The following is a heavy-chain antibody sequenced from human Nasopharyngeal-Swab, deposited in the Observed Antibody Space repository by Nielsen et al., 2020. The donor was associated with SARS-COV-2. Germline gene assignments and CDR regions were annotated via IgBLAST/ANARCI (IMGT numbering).Heavy chain of an antibody. J-gene: IGHJ5*02. CDR2: IIPMRGIA. Sequence: SVKVSCKASGGTFRSQGISWVRQAPGQGLAWMGRIIPMRGIANYAQKFQGRVTITADKSTSTVYMDLSSLRSEDTAVYYCARGPDPALKFDPWGQGTLVAVSS. CDR1: GGTFRSQG. V-gene: IGHV1-69*04. CDR3: ARGPDPALKFDP. D-gene: IGHD5-18*01.